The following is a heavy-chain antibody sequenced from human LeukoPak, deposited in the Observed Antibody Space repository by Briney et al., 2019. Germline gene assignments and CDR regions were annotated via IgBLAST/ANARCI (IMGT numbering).Heavy chain of an antibody. J-gene: IGHJ5*01. Sequence: SSETLSLTCTVSGGSISSNSYYWGWIRQPPGKGLEWIGSIYYSGSTYYNPSLMSRVTISVDTSKNQSSLKLSSVTAADTAVYYCARGWLQFPRGVQSWFDYWGQGTLVTVSS. D-gene: IGHD5-24*01. CDR3: ARGWLQFPRGVQSWFDY. V-gene: IGHV4-39*07. CDR2: IYYSGST. CDR1: GGSISSNSYY.